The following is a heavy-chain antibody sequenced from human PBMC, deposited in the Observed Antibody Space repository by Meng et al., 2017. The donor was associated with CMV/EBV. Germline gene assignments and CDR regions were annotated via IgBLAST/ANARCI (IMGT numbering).Heavy chain of an antibody. Sequence: GGSLRLSCAASGFTFSDYYMTWIRQAPGKGLEWVSYISRSGDTIYYADSVKGRFTISRDNAKNSLYLQMNSLRAEDTALYYCAKDGAPTRAFDYWGQGTLVTVSS. J-gene: IGHJ4*02. D-gene: IGHD4/OR15-4a*01. V-gene: IGHV3-11*01. CDR1: GFTFSDYY. CDR2: ISRSGDTI. CDR3: AKDGAPTRAFDY.